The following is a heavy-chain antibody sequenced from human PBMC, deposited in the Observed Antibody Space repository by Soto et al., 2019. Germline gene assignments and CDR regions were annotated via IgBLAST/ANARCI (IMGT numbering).Heavy chain of an antibody. CDR1: GFTFSSYA. CDR2: ISYDGSNK. V-gene: IGHV3-30-3*01. CDR3: ARGGKGLLQPNWFDP. J-gene: IGHJ5*02. Sequence: QPGGSLRLSCAASGFTFSSYAMHWVRQSPGKGLEWVAVISYDGSNKYYADSVKGRLSISRDNSKNTLYLQMSSLRAEDTAVYYCARGGKGLLQPNWFDPWGQGNLVTVSS. D-gene: IGHD3-22*01.